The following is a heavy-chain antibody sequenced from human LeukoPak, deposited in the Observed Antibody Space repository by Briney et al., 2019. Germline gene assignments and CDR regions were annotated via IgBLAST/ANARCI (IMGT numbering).Heavy chain of an antibody. CDR3: ARLPEVLLWFGGTGAFDI. CDR1: GGSISSSSYY. Sequence: SETLSLTCTVSGGSISSSSYYWGWIRQPPGKGLEWIGSIYYSGSTYYNPSLKSRVTISVDTSKNQFSLKLSSVTAADTAVYYCARLPEVLLWFGGTGAFDIWGQGTMVTVSS. V-gene: IGHV4-39*01. D-gene: IGHD3-10*01. J-gene: IGHJ3*02. CDR2: IYYSGST.